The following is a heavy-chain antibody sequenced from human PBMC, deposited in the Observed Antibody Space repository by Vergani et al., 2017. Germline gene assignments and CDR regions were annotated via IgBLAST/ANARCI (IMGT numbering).Heavy chain of an antibody. CDR3: VKDSGSYENFFDS. V-gene: IGHV3-23*01. Sequence: EVQLLESGGSVKQPGGSVRLSCAASGFTFSTYAMHWVRQAPGKGLEWVSALTGGGGSTYYADSFKGRFIISRDNSRDTLYLQMNSLRHEDTATYYCVKDSGSYENFFDSWGQGTLVTVSS. J-gene: IGHJ4*02. D-gene: IGHD1-26*01. CDR1: GFTFSTYA. CDR2: LTGGGGST.